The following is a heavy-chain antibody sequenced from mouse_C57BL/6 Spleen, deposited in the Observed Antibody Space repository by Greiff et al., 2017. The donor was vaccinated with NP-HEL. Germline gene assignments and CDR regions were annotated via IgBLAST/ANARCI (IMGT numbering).Heavy chain of an antibody. CDR3: ARHYGMGAMDY. D-gene: IGHD1-1*01. V-gene: IGHV5-15*01. CDR1: GFTFSDYG. J-gene: IGHJ4*01. CDR2: ISNLAYSI. Sequence: EVQRVESGGGLVQPGGSLKLSCAASGFTFSDYGMAWVRKAPRKGPEWVAFISNLAYSIYYADTVTGRFTISRENAKNTLYLEMSSLRSEDTAMYYCARHYGMGAMDYWGQGTSVTVSS.